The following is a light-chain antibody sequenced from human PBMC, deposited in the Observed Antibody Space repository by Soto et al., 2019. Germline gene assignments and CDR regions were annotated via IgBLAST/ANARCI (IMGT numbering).Light chain of an antibody. V-gene: IGLV1-44*01. CDR2: DNN. Sequence: QSVLTQPPSASGTPGQRVTISCSGSSSNLGSNTANWYLQLPGTAPKLLMYDNNQRPSGVPDRFSGSKSGTSASLAISGLQSEDEADYYCAAWDGSLNGWVFGGGTKVTVL. CDR3: AAWDGSLNGWV. CDR1: SSNLGSNT. J-gene: IGLJ3*02.